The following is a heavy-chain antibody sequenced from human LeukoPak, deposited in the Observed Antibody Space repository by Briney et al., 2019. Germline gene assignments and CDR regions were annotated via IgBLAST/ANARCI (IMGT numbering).Heavy chain of an antibody. J-gene: IGHJ4*02. CDR1: GLILNIYE. CDR3: ARINCFDSTGYGREMHY. V-gene: IGHV3-48*03. CDR2: ITCSCTSI. D-gene: IGHD3-22*01. Sequence: GGSLRLSQAASGLILNIYEMNCVRGAPGKGLEWRSYITCSCTSIPHANSVEGRYTICGDNAVNTLHLQMTALSVEDTPIFFCARINCFDSTGYGREMHYWGEGNLVTVSS.